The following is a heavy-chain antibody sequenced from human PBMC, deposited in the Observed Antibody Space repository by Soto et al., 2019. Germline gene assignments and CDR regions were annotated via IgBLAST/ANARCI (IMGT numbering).Heavy chain of an antibody. CDR1: GYTFTSYG. CDR3: ARDLTGTPVY. J-gene: IGHJ4*02. D-gene: IGHD3-9*01. CDR2: ISAYNGNT. V-gene: IGHV1-18*01. Sequence: QVQLVQSGAEVKKPWSSVKVSCKASGYTFTSYGISWVRQSPGQVLEWMGWISAYNGNTNYAQKLQGRVTMTTDTATSTAYMELRSLRSYDTAVYYCARDLTGTPVYWGQGTLVNVSS.